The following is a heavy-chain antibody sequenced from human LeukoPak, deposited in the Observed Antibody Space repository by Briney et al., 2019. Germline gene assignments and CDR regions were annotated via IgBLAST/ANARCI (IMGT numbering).Heavy chain of an antibody. J-gene: IGHJ4*02. V-gene: IGHV3-66*01. CDR3: ARVGFYDSSGYYDY. D-gene: IGHD3-22*01. Sequence: GGSLRLSCAASGFTVSSNYMSWVRQAPGKGLEWVSVIYSGGSTYYADSVEGRFTISRDNSKNTLYLQMNSLRAEDTAVYYCARVGFYDSSGYYDYWGQGTLVTVSS. CDR1: GFTVSSNY. CDR2: IYSGGST.